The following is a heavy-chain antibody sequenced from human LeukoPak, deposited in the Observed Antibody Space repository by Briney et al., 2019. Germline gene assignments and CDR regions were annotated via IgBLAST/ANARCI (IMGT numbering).Heavy chain of an antibody. CDR2: ITRSSSTI. CDR1: GFTFSSYN. J-gene: IGHJ4*02. D-gene: IGHD6-6*01. Sequence: GGSLRLSCAASGFTFSSYNMNWVRQAPGKGLEWVSYITRSSSTIYYADSVKGRFTISRDKAKNSLYLQMNSLRDEDTAVYYCAREYSSSSGSVSDYWGQGTLVTVSS. CDR3: AREYSSSSGSVSDY. V-gene: IGHV3-48*02.